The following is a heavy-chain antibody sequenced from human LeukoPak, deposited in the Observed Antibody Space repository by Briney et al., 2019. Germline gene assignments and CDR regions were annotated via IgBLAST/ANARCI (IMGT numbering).Heavy chain of an antibody. CDR3: ARDGGGQWLAYYFDY. CDR1: GGSISSYY. V-gene: IGHV4-59*01. J-gene: IGHJ4*02. Sequence: SETLPLTCTVSGGSISSYYWSWIRQPPGKGLEWIGYIYYSGSTNYNPSLKSRVSTSVDTSKNQFSLKLSSVTAADTAVYYCARDGGGQWLAYYFDYWGQGTLVTVSS. CDR2: IYYSGST. D-gene: IGHD6-19*01.